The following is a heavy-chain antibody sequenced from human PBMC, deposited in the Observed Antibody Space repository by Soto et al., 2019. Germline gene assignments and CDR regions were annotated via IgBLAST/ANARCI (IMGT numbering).Heavy chain of an antibody. CDR1: GGSINSGGYY. V-gene: IGHV4-31*03. D-gene: IGHD6-25*01. Sequence: QVQLQESGPGLVKPSQTLSLICTVSGGSINSGGYYWNWIRQHPGKGLEWIGYIFYSGTTYYNPFLRSRVTISADTSENQFSLNLSSVTAADTAVYFCARGYRQSGYRSGWVFDYWGQGTLVNVSS. CDR2: IFYSGTT. J-gene: IGHJ4*02. CDR3: ARGYRQSGYRSGWVFDY.